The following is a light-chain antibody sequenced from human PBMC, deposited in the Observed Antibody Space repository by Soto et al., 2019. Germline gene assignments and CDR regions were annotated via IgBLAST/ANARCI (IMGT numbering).Light chain of an antibody. V-gene: IGKV1-5*03. CDR1: QSISPW. CDR3: QQYATYWT. J-gene: IGKJ1*01. Sequence: DIQMIQSPSTLSASVGDRVTITCRASQSISPWLAWYQQIPGEAPKLLIYKASSLESWAPSRFSGSGSGTKFTLTISSLQPDDVATYYCQQYATYWTFGQGTKV. CDR2: KAS.